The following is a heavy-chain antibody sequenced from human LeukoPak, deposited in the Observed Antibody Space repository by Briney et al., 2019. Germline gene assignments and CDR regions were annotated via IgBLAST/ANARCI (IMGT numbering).Heavy chain of an antibody. D-gene: IGHD3-22*01. CDR3: ARAPHDSSGPLEFDY. CDR2: IHHSGST. J-gene: IGHJ4*02. V-gene: IGHV4-30-2*01. CDR1: GGSISSGGYS. Sequence: PSQTLSLTCAVSGGSISSGGYSWSWIRQPPGKGLEWIGYIHHSGSTYYNPSLKSRVTISVDRSKNQFSLKLSSVTAADTAVYYCARAPHDSSGPLEFDYWGQGTLVTVSS.